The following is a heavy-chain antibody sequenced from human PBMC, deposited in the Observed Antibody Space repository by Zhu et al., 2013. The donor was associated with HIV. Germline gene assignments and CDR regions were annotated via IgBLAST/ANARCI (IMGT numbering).Heavy chain of an antibody. V-gene: IGHV1-18*01. J-gene: IGHJ4*02. D-gene: IGHD3-10*01. CDR3: AYGSGRGQFDY. CDR2: ISFHNGNT. CDR1: GSTSPTSG. Sequence: QVLLVQSGAEVKKPGASVKVSCEASGSTSPTSGLSWVRQVPGQGLEWMGWISFHNGNTLYAKKVQDRLTMTTDTSTSAAYMELRSLTSDDTAVYFCAYGSGRGQFDYWGQGTLLTVSS.